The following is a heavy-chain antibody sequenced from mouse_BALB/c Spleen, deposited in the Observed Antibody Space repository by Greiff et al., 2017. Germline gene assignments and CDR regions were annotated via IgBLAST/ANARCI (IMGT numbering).Heavy chain of an antibody. Sequence: EVKLVESGGGLVKLGGSLKLSCAASGFTFSSYYMSWVRQTPEKRLELVAAINSNGGSTYYPDTVKGRFTISRDNAKNTLYLQMSSLKSEDTALYYCARHYYGSSYSYWYFDVWGAGTTVTVSS. CDR1: GFTFSSYY. V-gene: IGHV5-6-2*01. J-gene: IGHJ1*01. CDR3: ARHYYGSSYSYWYFDV. CDR2: INSNGGST. D-gene: IGHD1-1*01.